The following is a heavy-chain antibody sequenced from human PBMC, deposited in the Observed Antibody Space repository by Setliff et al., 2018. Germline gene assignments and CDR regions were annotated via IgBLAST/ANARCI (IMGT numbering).Heavy chain of an antibody. D-gene: IGHD1-1*01. CDR1: GSAFTAYY. CDR2: VDPENGEV. J-gene: IGHJ4*02. Sequence: GASVKVSCKASGSAFTAYYVHWVRQAPGKGLEWMGRVDPENGEVIYAERFKDRLTITADTSTDTSYMEMSSLRFEDTAVYYCAIDYGPTGTPYHWGQGTPVTVSS. V-gene: IGHV1-69-2*01. CDR3: AIDYGPTGTPYH.